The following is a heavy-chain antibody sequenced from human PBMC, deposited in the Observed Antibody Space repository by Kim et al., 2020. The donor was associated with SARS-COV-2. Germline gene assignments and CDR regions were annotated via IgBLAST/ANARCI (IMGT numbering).Heavy chain of an antibody. V-gene: IGHV3-53*01. CDR2: IYNGGST. Sequence: GGSLRLSCAASGFTVSSNYMSWVRQAPGKGLEWVSVIYNGGSTYYAASVKGRFTNTCDNSKNTPYLQMNSRRAEDTAVYYCARVLTYYYDSSGYSDYWGQGTLVSLSS. CDR1: GFTVSSNY. D-gene: IGHD3-22*01. CDR3: ARVLTYYYDSSGYSDY. J-gene: IGHJ4*02.